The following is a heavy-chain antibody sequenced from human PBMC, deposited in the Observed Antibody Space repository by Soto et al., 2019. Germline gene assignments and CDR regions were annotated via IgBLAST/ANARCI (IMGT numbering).Heavy chain of an antibody. D-gene: IGHD2-2*01. V-gene: IGHV3-74*01. CDR2: INSDGTDT. CDR1: GFTFSRHW. J-gene: IGHJ6*02. Sequence: GGSLRLSCGASGFTFSRHWMHWVRQAPGKGLVWVSRINSDGTDTDYADSVKGRFTISRDNAKNTLYLQMNSLRAEDTAVYYCASNIVVVPAARPPYYYYYGMDVWGQGTTVTVSS. CDR3: ASNIVVVPAARPPYYYYYGMDV.